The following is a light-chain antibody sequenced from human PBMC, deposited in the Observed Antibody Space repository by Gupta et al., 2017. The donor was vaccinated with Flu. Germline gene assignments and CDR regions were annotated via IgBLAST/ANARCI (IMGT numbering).Light chain of an antibody. J-gene: IGLJ3*02. CDR2: EVS. Sequence: QSALTQPASVSGSPGQSITISCTGSSSDVRGYKFVSWYQQHPGKAPKLMIYEVSDRPTGVSNRFSGSKSGNTASLTISGLQTEDEADYYCSSYTSSSLWVFGGGTKLTVL. CDR1: SSDVRGYKF. V-gene: IGLV2-14*01. CDR3: SSYTSSSLWV.